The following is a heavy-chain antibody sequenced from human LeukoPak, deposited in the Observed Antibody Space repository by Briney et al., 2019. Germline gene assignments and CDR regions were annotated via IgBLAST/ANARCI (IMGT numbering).Heavy chain of an antibody. V-gene: IGHV1-46*01. D-gene: IGHD4-11*01. CDR3: ARGRSNYPWYYYYYGMDV. CDR1: GYTFTSYY. CDR2: INPSGGST. J-gene: IGHJ6*02. Sequence: ASVKVSCKASGYTFTSYYMHWVRQAPGQGLEWMGIINPSGGSTSYAQKFQGRVTMTRNTSISTAYMELNSLRSEDTAVYYCARGRSNYPWYYYYYGMDVWGQGTTVTVSS.